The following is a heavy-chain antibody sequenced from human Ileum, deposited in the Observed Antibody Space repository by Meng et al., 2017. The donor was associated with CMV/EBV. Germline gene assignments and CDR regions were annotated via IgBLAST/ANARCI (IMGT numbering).Heavy chain of an antibody. Sequence: VRLQGSCPGLVKPSQTQSLTCTVSGDSVSGGTYSWNWLRQPAGKGLEWIGRIYTTGTTNYNPSLKRRVIISSDTSNNQFSLELTSVTAADTAVYYCARGANGFNLGFFDSWGQGSLVTVSS. V-gene: IGHV4-61*02. J-gene: IGHJ4*02. CDR3: ARGANGFNLGFFDS. CDR2: IYTTGTT. CDR1: GDSVSGGTYS. D-gene: IGHD5-24*01.